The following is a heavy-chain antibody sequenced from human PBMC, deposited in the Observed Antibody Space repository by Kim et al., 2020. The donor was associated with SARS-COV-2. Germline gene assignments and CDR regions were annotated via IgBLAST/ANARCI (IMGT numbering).Heavy chain of an antibody. CDR2: INHSGST. J-gene: IGHJ3*02. CDR3: ARGGSFAYSSIAARPSAFDI. Sequence: SETLSLTCAVYGGSFSGYYWSWIRQPPGKGLEWIGEINHSGSTNYNPSLKSRVTISVDTSKNQFSLKLSSVTAADTAVYYCARGGSFAYSSIAARPSAFDIWGAGTMVTVSS. CDR1: GGSFSGYY. D-gene: IGHD6-6*01. V-gene: IGHV4-34*01.